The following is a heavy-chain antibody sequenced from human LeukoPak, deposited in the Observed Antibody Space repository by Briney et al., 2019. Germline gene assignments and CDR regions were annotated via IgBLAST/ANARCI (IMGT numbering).Heavy chain of an antibody. J-gene: IGHJ6*02. CDR2: ISYDGSNK. Sequence: GGSLRLSCAASGFTFSSYAMHWVRQAPGKGLEWVAVISYDGSNKYYADSVKGRFTISRDNSKNTLYLQMNSLRAEDTAVYYCARPESLLWYSYGSGYYGMDVWGQGTTVTVSS. V-gene: IGHV3-30-3*01. CDR1: GFTFSSYA. D-gene: IGHD5-18*01. CDR3: ARPESLLWYSYGSGYYGMDV.